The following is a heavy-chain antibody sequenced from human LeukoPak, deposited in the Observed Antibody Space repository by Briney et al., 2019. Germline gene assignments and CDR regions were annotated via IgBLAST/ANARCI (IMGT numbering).Heavy chain of an antibody. CDR3: ARGYCSGGSCYSSYYYSYMDV. CDR2: INYSGST. V-gene: IGHV4-39*07. Sequence: SQTLSLTCAVSGGSISSSSYYWGWIRQPPGKGLEWIGSINYSGSTYYNPSLKSRVTISVDRSKNQFSLKLSSVTAADTAVYYCARGYCSGGSCYSSYYYSYMDVWGKGTTVTVSS. J-gene: IGHJ6*03. D-gene: IGHD2-15*01. CDR1: GGSISSSSYY.